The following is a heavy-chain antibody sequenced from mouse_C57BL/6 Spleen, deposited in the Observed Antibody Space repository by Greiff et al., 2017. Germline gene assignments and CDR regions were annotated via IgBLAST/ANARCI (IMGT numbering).Heavy chain of an antibody. Sequence: QVQLKEPGAELVKPGASVKVSCKASGYTFTGYWMHWVKQRPGQGLEWIGRIHPSDSDTNYNQKFKGKATLTVDKSSSTAYMQLSSLTSEDSAVYDCAISRYYYGSSRNYYAMAYWGQGTSVTVSS. J-gene: IGHJ4*01. V-gene: IGHV1-74*01. CDR1: GYTFTGYW. D-gene: IGHD1-1*01. CDR2: IHPSDSDT. CDR3: AISRYYYGSSRNYYAMAY.